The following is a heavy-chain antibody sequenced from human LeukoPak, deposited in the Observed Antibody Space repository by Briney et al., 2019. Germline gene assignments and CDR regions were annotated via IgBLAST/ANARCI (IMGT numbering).Heavy chain of an antibody. Sequence: PSETLSLTCTVSGGSISSYYWSWTRQPPGKGLEWIGYIYYSGSTNYNPSLKSRVTISVDTSKNQFSLKLGSVTAADTAVYYCARVDDYGDYRFDYWGQGTLVTVSS. V-gene: IGHV4-59*01. D-gene: IGHD4-17*01. CDR2: IYYSGST. J-gene: IGHJ4*02. CDR1: GGSISSYY. CDR3: ARVDDYGDYRFDY.